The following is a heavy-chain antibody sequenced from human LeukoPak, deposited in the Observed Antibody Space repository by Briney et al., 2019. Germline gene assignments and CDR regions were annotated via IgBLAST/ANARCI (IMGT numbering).Heavy chain of an antibody. D-gene: IGHD6-13*01. CDR3: ARDAGSSWDEHFDY. CDR1: GYTFTGYY. J-gene: IGHJ4*02. V-gene: IGHV1-2*02. CDR2: INPNSGGT. Sequence: ASVKVSCKASGYTFTGYYMHWVRRAPGQGLEWMGWINPNSGGTNYAQKFQGRVTMTRDTSISTAYMELSRLRSDDTAVYYCARDAGSSWDEHFDYWGQGTLVTVSS.